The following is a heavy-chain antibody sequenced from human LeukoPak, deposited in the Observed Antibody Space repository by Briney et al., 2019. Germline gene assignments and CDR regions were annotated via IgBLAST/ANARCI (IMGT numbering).Heavy chain of an antibody. V-gene: IGHV3-23*01. CDR2: INGAGDNT. D-gene: IGHD3-16*01. CDR1: GYTFSSHG. J-gene: IGHJ4*02. Sequence: PGGSLRLSCAASGYTFSSHGLTWVRQAPGKGLGWVSTINGAGDNTYYAETVEGRFTISRDNSKNTLYLQMHSLRAEDTAIYYCAKVSVCYGCYLDYWGQGTLVTVS. CDR3: AKVSVCYGCYLDY.